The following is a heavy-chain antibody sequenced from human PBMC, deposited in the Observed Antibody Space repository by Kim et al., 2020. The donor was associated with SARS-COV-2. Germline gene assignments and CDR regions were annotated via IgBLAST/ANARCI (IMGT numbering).Heavy chain of an antibody. V-gene: IGHV4-59*08. CDR1: GGSISSYY. CDR3: ARHEAPGDSGSYSDDYWFDP. Sequence: SETLSLTCTVSGGSISSYYWSWIRQPPGKGLGLIGYIYYSGSTNYNPSLKSRVTISVDTSKNQFSLKLSSVTAADTAVYYCARHEAPGDSGSYSDDYWFDPWGQGTLVTVSS. J-gene: IGHJ5*02. CDR2: IYYSGST. D-gene: IGHD1-26*01.